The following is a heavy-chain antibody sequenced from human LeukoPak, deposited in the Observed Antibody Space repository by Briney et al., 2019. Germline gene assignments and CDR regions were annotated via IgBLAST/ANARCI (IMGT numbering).Heavy chain of an antibody. CDR3: AKEATTRDYFDY. CDR2: IRYDGSNK. CDR1: GFTFSSYG. V-gene: IGHV3-30*02. Sequence: GRSLRLSCAASGFTFSSYGMHWVRQAPGKGLEWVAFIRYDGSNKYYADSVKGRFTISRDNSKNTLYLQMNSLRAEDTAVYYCAKEATTRDYFDYWGQGTLVTVSS. J-gene: IGHJ4*02. D-gene: IGHD4-17*01.